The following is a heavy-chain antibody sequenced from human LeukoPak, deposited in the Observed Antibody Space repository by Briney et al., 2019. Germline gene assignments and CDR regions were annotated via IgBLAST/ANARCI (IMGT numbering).Heavy chain of an antibody. CDR2: IAYDATDT. J-gene: IGHJ4*02. Sequence: GGPLRLSCAASGFTFRDHSMHWVRQAPGKGLEWVSSIAYDATDTFYADSVKGRFTISKDNSRNTLYLQLSSLRIEDTAVYYCARVGADNYHPLDSWGQGTLVTVSS. CDR3: ARVGADNYHPLDS. V-gene: IGHV3-30-3*01. CDR1: GFTFRDHS. D-gene: IGHD1-26*01.